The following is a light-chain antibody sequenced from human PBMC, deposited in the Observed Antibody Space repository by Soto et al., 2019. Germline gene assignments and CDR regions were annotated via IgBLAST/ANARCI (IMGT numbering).Light chain of an antibody. V-gene: IGKV1-5*03. J-gene: IGKJ1*01. CDR1: QPVXSW. CDR2: AAS. Sequence: SRSKGERVTITLRARQPVXSWFAWYQRKPGKATKVLXYAASTLNSGVPSRCSGSGSATEFTLTISSMQPYDFATYYCQHYNSYLDAFGQGGKVDIK. CDR3: QHYNSYLDA.